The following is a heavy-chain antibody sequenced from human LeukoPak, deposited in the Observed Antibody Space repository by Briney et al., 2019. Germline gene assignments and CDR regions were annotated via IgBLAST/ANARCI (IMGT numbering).Heavy chain of an antibody. D-gene: IGHD2-2*01. CDR1: GYTFTSYG. Sequence: GASVKVSCKASGYTFTSYGISWVRQAPGQGLEWIGWISAYNGNTNYAQKLQGRVTMTTDTSTSTAYMELRSLRSDDTAVYYCARIRTSPGYYYGMDVWGQGTTVTVSS. V-gene: IGHV1-18*01. J-gene: IGHJ6*02. CDR3: ARIRTSPGYYYGMDV. CDR2: ISAYNGNT.